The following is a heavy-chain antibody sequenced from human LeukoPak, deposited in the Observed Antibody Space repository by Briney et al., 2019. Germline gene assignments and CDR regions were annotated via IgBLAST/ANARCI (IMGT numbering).Heavy chain of an antibody. V-gene: IGHV4-34*01. D-gene: IGHD3-16*02. Sequence: SETLSLTCAVYGGSFSGYYWSWLRQPPGKGLEWIGEINHSGSTNYNPSLKSRVTISVDTSKNQFSLKLSSVTAADTAVYYCARGRPGDYVWGSYRSYFDYWGQGTLVTVSS. CDR2: INHSGST. CDR1: GGSFSGYY. J-gene: IGHJ4*02. CDR3: ARGRPGDYVWGSYRSYFDY.